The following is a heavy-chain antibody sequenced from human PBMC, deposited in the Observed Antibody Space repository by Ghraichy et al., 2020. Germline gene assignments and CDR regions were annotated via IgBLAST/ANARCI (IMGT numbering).Heavy chain of an antibody. CDR1: GGSISSYY. Sequence: SETLSLTCTVSGGSISSYYWSWIRQPPGKGLEWIGYIYTSGSTNYNPSLKSRVTISVDTSKNQFSLKLSSVTAADTAVYYCARRPVVGYDAFDIWGQGTMVTVSS. CDR3: ARRPVVGYDAFDI. V-gene: IGHV4-4*09. J-gene: IGHJ3*02. CDR2: IYTSGST. D-gene: IGHD2-21*01.